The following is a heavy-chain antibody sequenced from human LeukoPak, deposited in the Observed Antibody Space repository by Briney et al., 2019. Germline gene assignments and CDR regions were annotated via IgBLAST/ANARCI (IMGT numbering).Heavy chain of an antibody. CDR1: GGSISSYY. CDR2: IYYSGST. V-gene: IGHV4-59*08. J-gene: IGHJ4*02. D-gene: IGHD3-22*01. Sequence: SETLSLTCTVSGGSISSYYWSWIRQPPGKGLEWIGYIYYSGSTNYNPSLKSRVTISVDTSKNQFSLKLSSVTAADTAVYYCARAWYYYDSSGSNYFDYWGQGTLVTVSS. CDR3: ARAWYYYDSSGSNYFDY.